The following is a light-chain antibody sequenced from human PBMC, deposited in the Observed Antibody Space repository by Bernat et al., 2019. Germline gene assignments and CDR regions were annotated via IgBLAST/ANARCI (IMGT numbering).Light chain of an antibody. CDR3: QQSNNWPLT. J-gene: IGKJ4*02. V-gene: IGKV3-15*01. CDR1: QSVSSN. CDR2: GAS. Sequence: EIVMTQSPATLSVSPGERATLSCRASQSVSSNLAWYQQRPGQAPRLLIYGASTRATGIPARFSGSGFGTDFTLTISSLEPEDSALYYCQQSNNWPLTFGGGTKVEIK.